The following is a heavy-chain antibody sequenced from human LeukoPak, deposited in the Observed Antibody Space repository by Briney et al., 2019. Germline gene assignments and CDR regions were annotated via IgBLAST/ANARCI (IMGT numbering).Heavy chain of an antibody. CDR2: ISNSGDDT. D-gene: IGHD6-6*01. V-gene: IGHV3-23*01. CDR3: AKTWYSTSMDY. Sequence: QPGGSQRLSCAASGFTLRNYAMSWVRQAPGKGLECVSVISNSGDDTYYADSVKGWFTISRDNSRNMLYLQMNGLRAEDTAVYYCAKTWYSTSMDYWGQGTLVAVSS. J-gene: IGHJ4*02. CDR1: GFTLRNYA.